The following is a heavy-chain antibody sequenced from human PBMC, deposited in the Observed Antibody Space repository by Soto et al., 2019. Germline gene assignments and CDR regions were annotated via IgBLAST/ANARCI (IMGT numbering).Heavy chain of an antibody. J-gene: IGHJ5*02. D-gene: IGHD1-7*01. Sequence: ETLXLTCNVSGDSIGXXXXXWIRQAPGQGLEWIGHIHYRESTNYNPSLGSRVTISVDRSKNQLSLKLNSVTAADSAVYHCGRESGETWDYEASWGQGTPVTVSS. CDR1: GDSIGXXX. CDR2: IHYREST. CDR3: GRESGETWDYEAS. V-gene: IGHV4-59*12.